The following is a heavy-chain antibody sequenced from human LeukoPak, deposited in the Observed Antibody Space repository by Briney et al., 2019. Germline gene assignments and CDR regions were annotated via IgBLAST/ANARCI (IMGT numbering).Heavy chain of an antibody. CDR2: TNHSGST. CDR3: ARGRRPYYYGSGSPLAANWFDP. D-gene: IGHD3-10*01. V-gene: IGHV4-34*01. J-gene: IGHJ5*02. CDR1: GGSFSGYY. Sequence: SETLSLTCAVYGGSFSGYYWSWIRQPPGKGLEWIGETNHSGSTNYNPSLKSRVTISVDTSKNQFSLKLSPVTAADTAVYYCARGRRPYYYGSGSPLAANWFDPWGQGTLVTVSS.